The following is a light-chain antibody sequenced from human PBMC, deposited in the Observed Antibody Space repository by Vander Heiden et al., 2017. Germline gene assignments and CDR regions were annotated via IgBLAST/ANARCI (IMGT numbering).Light chain of an antibody. CDR3: LIWHTSAWV. V-gene: IGLV5-45*01. Sequence: QAVLTQPASLSASPGASASLTCTLRSDLNVGNYRLYLSQQKPGSPPQYLLRYNSDSDKQQGSGVPSRFSGSKDASANAGILLISGLQSEDEADYYCLIWHTSAWVFGGGTKLTVL. CDR1: SDLNVGNYR. CDR2: YNSDSDK. J-gene: IGLJ3*02.